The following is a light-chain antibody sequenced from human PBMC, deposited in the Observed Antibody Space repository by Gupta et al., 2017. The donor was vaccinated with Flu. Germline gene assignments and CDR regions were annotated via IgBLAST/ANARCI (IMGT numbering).Light chain of an antibody. CDR1: QSVSSN. CDR2: DAS. Sequence: VTLSVSPGERATLSCRASQSVSSNLAWYQQKPGQTPRLLIYDASIRATGISARFSGSGSGTDFTLTISSLQSEDFAVYYCQQYNNWPPYTFGQGTKLEIK. V-gene: IGKV3-15*01. J-gene: IGKJ2*01. CDR3: QQYNNWPPYT.